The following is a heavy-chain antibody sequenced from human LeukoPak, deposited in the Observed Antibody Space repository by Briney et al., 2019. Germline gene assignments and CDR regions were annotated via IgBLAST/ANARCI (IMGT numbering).Heavy chain of an antibody. D-gene: IGHD2-15*01. CDR2: ISYDGSNK. CDR1: GFTFSSYA. Sequence: PGGSLRLSCAASGFTFSSYAMHWVRQAPGKGLEWVAVISYDGSNKYYADSVKGRFTISRDNSKNTLYLHMNSLRAEDTAVYYCAREVVVAATPDSDAFDIWGQGTMVTVSS. V-gene: IGHV3-30-3*01. J-gene: IGHJ3*02. CDR3: AREVVVAATPDSDAFDI.